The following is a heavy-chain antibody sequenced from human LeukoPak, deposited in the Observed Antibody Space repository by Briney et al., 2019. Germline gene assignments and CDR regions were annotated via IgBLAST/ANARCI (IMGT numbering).Heavy chain of an antibody. D-gene: IGHD3-9*01. Sequence: ASVKVSCKASGYTFTSYGISWVRQAPGQGLEWMGWISAYNGNTNYAQKLQGRVTMTTDTSTSTAYMELRSLRSDDTAVYYCARDSYYDILTGYYQNYYYYGMDVWGQGTTVTGSS. CDR1: GYTFTSYG. J-gene: IGHJ6*02. CDR3: ARDSYYDILTGYYQNYYYYGMDV. CDR2: ISAYNGNT. V-gene: IGHV1-18*01.